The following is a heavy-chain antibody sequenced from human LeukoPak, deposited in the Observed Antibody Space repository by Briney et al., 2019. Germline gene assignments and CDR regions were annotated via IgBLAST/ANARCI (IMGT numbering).Heavy chain of an antibody. Sequence: GGSLRLSCVASGFPFSSYWMTWVRQAPGKGLEWVANIKQDGSKKSYVDSVKGRFTISRDNAKNSLYLQMISLRAEDTAIYYCTRVSYIDEGIDYWGQGTLVTVSS. CDR2: IKQDGSKK. J-gene: IGHJ4*02. CDR3: TRVSYIDEGIDY. D-gene: IGHD1-26*01. CDR1: GFPFSSYW. V-gene: IGHV3-7*04.